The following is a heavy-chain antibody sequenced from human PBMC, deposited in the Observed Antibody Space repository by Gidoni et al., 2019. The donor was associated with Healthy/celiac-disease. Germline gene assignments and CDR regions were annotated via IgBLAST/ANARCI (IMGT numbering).Heavy chain of an antibody. CDR2: SRSSSSTI. CDR1: GFTFSSDS. CDR3: ARRGRAYCSSTSCSLDY. V-gene: IGHV3-48*02. D-gene: IGHD2-2*01. J-gene: IGHJ4*02. Sequence: EVPLVPSGGGLVHPGGSLRLSWPASGFTFSSDSMNWVRQAPGKGLEWVSYSRSSSSTIYYADSVKGRFTSARDNAKNSLYLQMNSLRDEDTAVYYCARRGRAYCSSTSCSLDYWGQGTLVTVSS.